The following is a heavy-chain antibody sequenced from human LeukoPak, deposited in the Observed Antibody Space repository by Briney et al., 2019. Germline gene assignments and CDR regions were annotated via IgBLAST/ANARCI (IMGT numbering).Heavy chain of an antibody. Sequence: ASVKVSCKASGYTFTSYYMHWVRQAPGQGLEWVGIINPSGGSTSYAQKFQGRVTMTRDTSTSTVYMELSSLRSEDTAVYYCARALHHYYDSSGYDAFDIWGQGTMVTVSS. CDR1: GYTFTSYY. D-gene: IGHD3-22*01. V-gene: IGHV1-46*01. CDR3: ARALHHYYDSSGYDAFDI. J-gene: IGHJ3*02. CDR2: INPSGGST.